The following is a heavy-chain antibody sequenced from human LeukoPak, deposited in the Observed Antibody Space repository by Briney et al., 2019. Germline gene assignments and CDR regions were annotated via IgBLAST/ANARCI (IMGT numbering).Heavy chain of an antibody. Sequence: GRSLRLSCAASGFTFSSYAMHWVRQAPGKGLEWVAVISYDGSNKYYADSVKGRFTISRDNSKNTLYLQMNSLRAEDTAVYYCARDQSGYDYGMDVWGKGTTVTVSS. CDR3: ARDQSGYDYGMDV. CDR1: GFTFSSYA. V-gene: IGHV3-30*04. D-gene: IGHD3-10*01. J-gene: IGHJ6*04. CDR2: ISYDGSNK.